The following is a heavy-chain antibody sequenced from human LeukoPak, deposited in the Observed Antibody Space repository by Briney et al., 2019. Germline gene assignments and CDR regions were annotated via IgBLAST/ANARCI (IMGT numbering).Heavy chain of an antibody. D-gene: IGHD3-9*01. CDR1: GGSISSYY. J-gene: IGHJ4*02. V-gene: IGHV4-59*01. CDR3: ARVGPTYYDILTGYSIDY. CDR2: IYYSGST. Sequence: SETLSLTCTVSGGSISSYYWSWIRQPPGKGLEWIGYIYYSGSTNYNSSLKSRVTISVDTSKNQFSLKLSSVTAADTAVYYCARVGPTYYDILTGYSIDYWGQGTLVTVSS.